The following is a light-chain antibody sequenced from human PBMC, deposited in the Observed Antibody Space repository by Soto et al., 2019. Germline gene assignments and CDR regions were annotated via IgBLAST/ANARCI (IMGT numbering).Light chain of an antibody. Sequence: TALTQYAATLYFSPRYRSTLSCRASQSVSSYLAWYQQKPGQAPRLLIYDASNRATGIPARFSGSGSGTDFTLTISSLETEDFAVYYCQQRSNWLTFGGGTKVDI. CDR3: QQRSNWLT. CDR1: QSVSSY. J-gene: IGKJ4*01. CDR2: DAS. V-gene: IGKV3-11*01.